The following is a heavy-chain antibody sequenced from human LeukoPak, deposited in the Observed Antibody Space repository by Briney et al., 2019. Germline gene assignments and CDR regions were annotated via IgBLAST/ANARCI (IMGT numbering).Heavy chain of an antibody. D-gene: IGHD3-9*01. V-gene: IGHV3-23*01. Sequence: LAGGSLRLSCAASGFTFSSYSMNWVRQAPGKGLEWVSSISGSGDNTHYADSVKGRFTISRDNSKNTLFLQMNGLRAEDTAVYYCGKDLVTGIGEFDYWGQGTLVTVSS. CDR2: ISGSGDNT. CDR3: GKDLVTGIGEFDY. CDR1: GFTFSSYS. J-gene: IGHJ4*02.